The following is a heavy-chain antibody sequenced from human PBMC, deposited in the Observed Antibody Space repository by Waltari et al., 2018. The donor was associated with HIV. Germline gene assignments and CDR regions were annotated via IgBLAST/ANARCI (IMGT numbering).Heavy chain of an antibody. CDR1: GGSISSSSYY. CDR3: ARDCSSTSCYTEGFDP. Sequence: QLQLQESGPGLVKPSETLSLTCTVSGGSISSSSYYWGWIRQPPGKGLEWIGSIYYSGSTYYNPSLKSRVTISVDTSKNQFSLKLSSVTAADTAVYYCARDCSSTSCYTEGFDPWGQGTLVTVSS. J-gene: IGHJ5*02. V-gene: IGHV4-39*07. CDR2: IYYSGST. D-gene: IGHD2-2*02.